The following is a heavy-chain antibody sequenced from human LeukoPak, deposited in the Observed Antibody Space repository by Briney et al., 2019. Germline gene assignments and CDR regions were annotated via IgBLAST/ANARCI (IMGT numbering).Heavy chain of an antibody. D-gene: IGHD3-22*01. V-gene: IGHV4-39*07. CDR3: ARDCYDSSGYNDY. Sequence: SETLSLTCTVSGGSISSSSYYWGWIRQPPGKGLEWIGSIYYSGSTYYNPSLKSRVTISVDTSKNQFSLKLSSVTAADTAVYYCARDCYDSSGYNDYWGQGTLVTVSS. CDR2: IYYSGST. CDR1: GGSISSSSYY. J-gene: IGHJ4*02.